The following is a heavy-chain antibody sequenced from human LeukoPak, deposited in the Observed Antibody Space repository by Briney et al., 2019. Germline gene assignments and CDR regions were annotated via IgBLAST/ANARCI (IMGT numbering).Heavy chain of an antibody. CDR1: GGSISSYY. CDR2: IYTSGST. Sequence: AETLSLTCTVFGGSISSYYWSWIRQPAGKGLEWIGRIYTSGSTNYNSSLKSRVTISVDASKNQFSQKLSSVIAADTAVYYCARSDDYGGYVGLDAFDIWGQGTMVTVSS. D-gene: IGHD4-17*01. CDR3: ARSDDYGGYVGLDAFDI. J-gene: IGHJ3*02. V-gene: IGHV4-4*07.